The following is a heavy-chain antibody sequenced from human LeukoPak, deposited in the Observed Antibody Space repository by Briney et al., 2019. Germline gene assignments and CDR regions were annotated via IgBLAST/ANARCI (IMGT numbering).Heavy chain of an antibody. V-gene: IGHV4-34*01. D-gene: IGHD1-26*01. Sequence: SETLSLTCAVYGGSFSGYYWSCIRQPPGKGLEWIGEINHSGSTNYNPSLKSRVTISVDTSKNQFSLKLSSVTAADTAVYYCARVFSGSYYSAYNWFDPWGQGTLVTVSS. CDR3: ARVFSGSYYSAYNWFDP. J-gene: IGHJ5*02. CDR2: INHSGST. CDR1: GGSFSGYY.